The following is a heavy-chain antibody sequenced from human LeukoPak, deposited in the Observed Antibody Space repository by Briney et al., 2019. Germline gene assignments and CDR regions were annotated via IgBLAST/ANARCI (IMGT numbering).Heavy chain of an antibody. D-gene: IGHD4-23*01. V-gene: IGHV3-53*01. J-gene: IGHJ3*02. CDR1: GFTVSSNY. CDR2: IYSGGNT. Sequence: GGSLRLSCAASGFTVSSNYMSWVRQAPGKGLEWVSVIYSGGNTHYADSVKGRFIISRDNSKNMLYLQMNSLRAEDTAVYYCARAFAKRTVGPFDIWGQGTMVTVSS. CDR3: ARAFAKRTVGPFDI.